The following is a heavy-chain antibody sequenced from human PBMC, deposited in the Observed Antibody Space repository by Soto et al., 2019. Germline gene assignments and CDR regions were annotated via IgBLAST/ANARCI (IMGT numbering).Heavy chain of an antibody. CDR1: GGTFSSYA. J-gene: IGHJ5*02. CDR3: ARDYYDSAYNWFDP. V-gene: IGHV1-69*06. Sequence: GASVKVSCKASGGTFSSYAISWVRQAPGQGLEWMGGIIPIFGTANYAQKFQGRVTITADKSTSTAYMELSSLRSEDTAVYYCARDYYDSAYNWFDPWGQGTLVTVSS. CDR2: IIPIFGTA. D-gene: IGHD3-22*01.